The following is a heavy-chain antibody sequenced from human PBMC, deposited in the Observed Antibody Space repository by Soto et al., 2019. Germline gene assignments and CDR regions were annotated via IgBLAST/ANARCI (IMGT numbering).Heavy chain of an antibody. J-gene: IGHJ6*03. D-gene: IGHD3-10*01. Sequence: QVQLVESGGGVVQPGRSLRLSCAASGFTFSSYGMHWVRQAPGKGLEWVAVISYDGSNKYYADSVKGRFTISRDNSKNTLYLQMNSLRAEDTAVYYCAKDRHGAGTMDVW. CDR3: AKDRHGAGTMDV. CDR1: GFTFSSYG. V-gene: IGHV3-30*18. CDR2: ISYDGSNK.